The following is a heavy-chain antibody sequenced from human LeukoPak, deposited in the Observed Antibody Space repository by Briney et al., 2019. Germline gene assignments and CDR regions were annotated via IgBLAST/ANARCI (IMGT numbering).Heavy chain of an antibody. D-gene: IGHD3-10*01. J-gene: IGHJ6*03. CDR1: GSRFTSYW. V-gene: IGHV5-51*01. Sequence: GGSLEISGQGSGSRFTSYWIGWVRQLPGKGREGMGIIYPGDSDTSYSPSFQGHVTISADNSISTPYLQWSSLKASDTAMYYCARQRKYYYVSGSYPHYMDVWGKGTTVTVSS. CDR3: ARQRKYYYVSGSYPHYMDV. CDR2: IYPGDSDT.